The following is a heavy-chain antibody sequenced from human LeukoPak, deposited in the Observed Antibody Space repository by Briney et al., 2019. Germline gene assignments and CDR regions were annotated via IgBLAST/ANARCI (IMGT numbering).Heavy chain of an antibody. Sequence: GGSLRLSCAASGFTFSSYGMHWVRQAPGKGLEWVSSISSSSSDIYYADSVKGRFTISRDNAKNSLYLQMNSLRAEDTAVYYCAREMRTGGPFDYWGQGTLVTVSS. J-gene: IGHJ4*02. CDR2: ISSSSSDI. CDR1: GFTFSSYG. CDR3: AREMRTGGPFDY. D-gene: IGHD3-10*01. V-gene: IGHV3-21*01.